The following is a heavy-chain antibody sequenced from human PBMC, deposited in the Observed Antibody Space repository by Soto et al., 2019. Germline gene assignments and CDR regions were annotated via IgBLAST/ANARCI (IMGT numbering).Heavy chain of an antibody. CDR3: ARVNTGTTFDY. D-gene: IGHD1-7*01. CDR1: GGSFSGYY. Sequence: PSETLSLTCAVYGGSFSGYYWSWIRQPPGKGLEWIGEINHSGSTNYNPSLKSRVTISVDTSKSQFSLKLSSVTAADTAVYYCARVNTGTTFDYWGQGTLVTVSS. J-gene: IGHJ4*02. V-gene: IGHV4-34*01. CDR2: INHSGST.